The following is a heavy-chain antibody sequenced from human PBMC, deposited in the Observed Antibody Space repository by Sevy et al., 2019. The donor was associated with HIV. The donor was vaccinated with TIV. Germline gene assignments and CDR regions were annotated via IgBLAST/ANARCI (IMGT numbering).Heavy chain of an antibody. V-gene: IGHV3-21*01. D-gene: IGHD3-22*01. CDR2: ISSSSSYI. CDR1: GFTFSSYS. CDR3: AREWYYYDSSGYYSDAFDI. J-gene: IGHJ3*02. Sequence: GGSLRLSCAASGFTFSSYSMNWVRQAPGKGLEWVSSISSSSSYIYYAHSVKGRFTISRDNAKNSLYLQMNSLRAEDTAVYYCAREWYYYDSSGYYSDAFDIWGQGTMVTVSS.